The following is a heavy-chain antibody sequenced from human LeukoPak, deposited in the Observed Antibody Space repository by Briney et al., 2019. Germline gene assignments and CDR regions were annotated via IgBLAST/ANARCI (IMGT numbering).Heavy chain of an antibody. CDR1: GYRFTRYW. V-gene: IGHV5-51*01. CDR2: IYPADSDT. J-gene: IGHJ4*02. Sequence: GESLKISCKGSGYRFTRYWIGWVRQMPGKGLEWMGIIYPADSDTRYSPSFQGQVTISAGKSISTAYLQWSSLKASDTAMYYCASREMATMSPFDYWGQGTLVTVSS. D-gene: IGHD5-24*01. CDR3: ASREMATMSPFDY.